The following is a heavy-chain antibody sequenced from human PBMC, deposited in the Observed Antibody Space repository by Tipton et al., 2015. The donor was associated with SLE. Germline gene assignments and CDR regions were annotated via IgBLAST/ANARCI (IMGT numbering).Heavy chain of an antibody. Sequence: TLSLTCTVSGGSISSYYWSWIRQPPGKGLEWIGYIYYSGSTNYNPSLKSRVTISVDTSKNQFSLKLSSVTAADTAVYYCARWAGPTVNFDYWGPGTLVTVSS. D-gene: IGHD4-11*01. CDR1: GGSISSYY. CDR3: ARWAGPTVNFDY. J-gene: IGHJ4*02. V-gene: IGHV4-59*01. CDR2: IYYSGST.